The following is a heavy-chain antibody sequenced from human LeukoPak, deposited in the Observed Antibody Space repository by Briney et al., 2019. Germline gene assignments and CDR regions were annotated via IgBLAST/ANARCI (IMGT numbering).Heavy chain of an antibody. CDR2: ISWDSGDI. D-gene: IGHD2-21*02. J-gene: IGHJ2*01. CDR1: GFFFGGYA. V-gene: IGHV3-9*01. CDR3: VKSGGYATAIRYFDL. Sequence: PGGSLRLPCAASGFFFGGYALHWVRQAPGKGLEWVASISWDSGDIVHADSVKGRFTISRDNAKNSLYLQMDSLRTEDTALYYCVKSGGYATAIRYFDLWGRGTLVTVSS.